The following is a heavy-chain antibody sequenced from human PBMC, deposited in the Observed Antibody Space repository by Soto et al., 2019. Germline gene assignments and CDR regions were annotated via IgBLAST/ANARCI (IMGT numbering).Heavy chain of an antibody. Sequence: QVQLVESGGGVVQPGRSLRLSCATSGFTFSTSSMHWVRQAPGKGLEGVAHLSYDGSEKDYADSGKGRFTISRDNSDNTLFLQMNSLTSEDTGVYYCARGPESGDFWGQGTLVTVPS. D-gene: IGHD1-26*01. CDR3: ARGPESGDF. CDR1: GFTFSTSS. V-gene: IGHV3-30*04. CDR2: LSYDGSEK. J-gene: IGHJ4*02.